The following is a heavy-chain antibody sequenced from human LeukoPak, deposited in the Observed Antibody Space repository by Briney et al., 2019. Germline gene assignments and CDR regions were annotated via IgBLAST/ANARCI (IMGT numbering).Heavy chain of an antibody. Sequence: SETLSLICTVSGGSISSYYWSWIRQPAGKGQEWIGRIYTSGSTNYNPSLKSRVTMSVDTSKNQFSLKLSSVTAADTAVYYCARDGREMTTVTSYYYYYYYMDVWGKGTTVTVSS. D-gene: IGHD4-11*01. CDR3: ARDGREMTTVTSYYYYYYYMDV. CDR1: GGSISSYY. V-gene: IGHV4-4*07. CDR2: IYTSGST. J-gene: IGHJ6*03.